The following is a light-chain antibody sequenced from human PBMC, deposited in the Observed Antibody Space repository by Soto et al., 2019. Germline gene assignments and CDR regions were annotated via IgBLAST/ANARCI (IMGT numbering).Light chain of an antibody. V-gene: IGLV2-8*01. CDR1: SSDVGGYNY. CDR3: SSYVGSNNFV. Sequence: QSALTQPPSASGPPGQSVTISCTGTSSDVGGYNYVSWYQQHPGKAPKLMIYEVSKRPSGVPDRFSGSKSGNTASLTVSGLQAEDEADYYCSSYVGSNNFVFGTGTKVTVL. CDR2: EVS. J-gene: IGLJ1*01.